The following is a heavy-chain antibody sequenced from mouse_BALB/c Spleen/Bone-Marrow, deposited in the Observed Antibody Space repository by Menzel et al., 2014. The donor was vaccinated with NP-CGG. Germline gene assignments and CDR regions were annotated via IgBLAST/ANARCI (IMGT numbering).Heavy chain of an antibody. CDR3: ARWITGTSAMDY. J-gene: IGHJ4*01. Sequence: QVQLKQSGAELVRPGTSVKVSCKASGYAFTNYLIEWVKQRPGQGLEWIGVINPGSGGTNYNEKFKGKATLTADKSSSTAYMQLSSLTSDDSAVYFCARWITGTSAMDYWGQGTSVTVSS. CDR1: GYAFTNYL. D-gene: IGHD4-1*01. V-gene: IGHV1-54*01. CDR2: INPGSGGT.